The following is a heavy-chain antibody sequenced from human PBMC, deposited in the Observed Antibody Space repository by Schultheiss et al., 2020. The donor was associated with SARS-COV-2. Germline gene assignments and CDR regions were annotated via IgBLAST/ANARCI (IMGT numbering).Heavy chain of an antibody. D-gene: IGHD3-10*01. CDR1: GYSFTSHW. CDR2: IYPGDSDT. Sequence: GGSLRLSCEGSGYSFTSHWIAWVRQMPGKGLEWMGIIYPGDSDTRYSPSFQGQVTISADKSISTAYLQWSSLKASDTAMYYCARRYHYYGSGTSAFDIWGQGTMVTVSS. V-gene: IGHV5-51*01. CDR3: ARRYHYYGSGTSAFDI. J-gene: IGHJ3*02.